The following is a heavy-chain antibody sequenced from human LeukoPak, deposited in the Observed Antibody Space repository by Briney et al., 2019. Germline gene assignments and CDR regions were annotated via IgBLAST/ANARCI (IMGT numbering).Heavy chain of an antibody. CDR3: ASDLRYGSGSYSYNWFDP. J-gene: IGHJ5*02. CDR1: GGSISSGDYY. CDR2: IYYSGST. V-gene: IGHV4-30-4*01. Sequence: SQTLSLTCTVSGGSISSGDYYWRWIRQPPGKGLEWIGYIYYSGSTYYNPSLKSRVTISVDTSKNQFSLKLSSVTAADTAVYYCASDLRYGSGSYSYNWFDPWGQGTLVTVSS. D-gene: IGHD3-10*01.